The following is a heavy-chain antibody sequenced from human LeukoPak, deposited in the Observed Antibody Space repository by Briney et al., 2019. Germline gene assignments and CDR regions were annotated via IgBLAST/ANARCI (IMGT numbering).Heavy chain of an antibody. V-gene: IGHV1-69*05. D-gene: IGHD5-24*01. CDR1: GGTFSSYA. Sequence: GASVKVSCKASGGTFSSYAISWVRQAPGQGLEWMGGIIPIFGTANYAQKFQGRVTITTDESTSTAYMELSSLRSEDTAVYYCARGGVEMATPHYFDYWGQGTLVTVSS. J-gene: IGHJ4*02. CDR2: IIPIFGTA. CDR3: ARGGVEMATPHYFDY.